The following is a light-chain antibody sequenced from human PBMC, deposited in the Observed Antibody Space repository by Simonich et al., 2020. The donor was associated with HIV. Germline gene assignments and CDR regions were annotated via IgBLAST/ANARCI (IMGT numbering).Light chain of an antibody. CDR1: SSNIGAGYE. CDR3: QSYDSSLSGWV. V-gene: IGLV1-40*01. CDR2: GNN. J-gene: IGLJ3*02. Sequence: SVLTQPPSVSGAPGQRVTISCTGSSSNIGAGYEVPWYQQLRGTAPKLLSYGNNNRPAGGPDRISGSTSGTSAALAITGLQPEDEADYHCQSYDSSLSGWVFGGGTKLTVL.